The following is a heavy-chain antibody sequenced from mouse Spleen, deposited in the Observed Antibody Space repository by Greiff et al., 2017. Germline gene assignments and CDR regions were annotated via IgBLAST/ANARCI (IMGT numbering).Heavy chain of an antibody. V-gene: IGHV1-69*02. CDR3: ARWSYGNYGYFDV. J-gene: IGHJ1*01. CDR1: GYTFTSYW. D-gene: IGHD2-1*01. Sequence: QVQLQQPGAELVKPGASVKLSCKASGYTFTSYWMHWVKQRPGQGLEWIGEIDPSDSYTNYNQKFKGKATLTVDKSSSTAYMQLSSLTSEDSAVYYCARWSYGNYGYFDVWGAGTTVTVSS. CDR2: IDPSDSYT.